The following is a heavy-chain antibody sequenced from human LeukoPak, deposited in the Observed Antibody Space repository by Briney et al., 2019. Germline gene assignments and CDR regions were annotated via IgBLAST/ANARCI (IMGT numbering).Heavy chain of an antibody. D-gene: IGHD6-19*01. CDR2: ISSRSFTI. J-gene: IGHJ3*02. V-gene: IGHV3-48*02. CDR1: GFTFSAYS. CDR3: ARSVIAVAGYDAFDI. Sequence: GGSLRLSCAASGFTFSAYSMNWVRQAPGKGLDWVSYISSRSFTIYYADSVKGRFTTSRDNAKNSLYLEMNSRRDEDTAVYYCARSVIAVAGYDAFDIWGQGTVVTVSS.